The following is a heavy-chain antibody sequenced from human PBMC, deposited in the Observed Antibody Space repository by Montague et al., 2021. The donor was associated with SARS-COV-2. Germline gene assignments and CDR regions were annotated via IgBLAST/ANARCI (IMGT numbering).Heavy chain of an antibody. V-gene: IGHV3-23*01. CDR2: T. J-gene: IGHJ4*02. CDR3: ANYHDNTGYDGAFDN. Sequence: TFYADSVGGRFTISRDNSKNTMYLQMNSLRVEDTAVYYFANYHDNTGYDGAFDNWVQGTLVTFSS. D-gene: IGHD3-22*01.